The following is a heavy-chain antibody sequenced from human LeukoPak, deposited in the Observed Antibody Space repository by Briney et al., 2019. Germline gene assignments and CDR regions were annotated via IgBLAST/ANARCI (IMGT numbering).Heavy chain of an antibody. J-gene: IGHJ4*02. CDR2: ISSSGSTI. CDR3: ARAVAVNGYYFDY. Sequence: GGSLRLSCAASGFTFSDYYISWIRQAPGKGLEWDSYISSSGSTIYYADSVKGRFTISRDNAKNSLYLQMNSLRAEDTAVYYCARAVAVNGYYFDYWGQGTLVTVSS. CDR1: GFTFSDYY. D-gene: IGHD6-19*01. V-gene: IGHV3-11*01.